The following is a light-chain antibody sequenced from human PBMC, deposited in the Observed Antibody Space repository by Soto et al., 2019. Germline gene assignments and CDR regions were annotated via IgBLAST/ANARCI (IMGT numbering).Light chain of an antibody. Sequence: EIVLTQSPGTLSLSPGERATLSCRASQSVSSSYVAWYQQKPGQAPSLLMYGASSRATGVPDRFSGSGSGEDFTLTISRLEPEDFAVYYCQHYGSSTSTFGQGTKVEIK. J-gene: IGKJ1*01. V-gene: IGKV3-20*01. CDR2: GAS. CDR1: QSVSSSY. CDR3: QHYGSSTST.